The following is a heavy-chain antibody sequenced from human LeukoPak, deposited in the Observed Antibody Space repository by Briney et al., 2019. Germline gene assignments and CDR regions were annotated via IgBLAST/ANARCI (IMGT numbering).Heavy chain of an antibody. Sequence: SETLSLTCAVYGGSFSGYYWSWIRQPPGKGLEWIGEINHSGSTNYNPSLKSRVTISVDTSKNQFSLKLSSVTAADTAVYYCARAVGSFDWLPLFDYWGQGTLVTVSS. CDR3: ARAVGSFDWLPLFDY. CDR1: GGSFSGYY. J-gene: IGHJ4*02. V-gene: IGHV4-34*01. D-gene: IGHD3-9*01. CDR2: INHSGST.